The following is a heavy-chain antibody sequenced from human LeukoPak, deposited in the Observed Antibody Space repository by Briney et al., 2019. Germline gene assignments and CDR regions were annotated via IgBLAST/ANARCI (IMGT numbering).Heavy chain of an antibody. CDR3: ARDGSNFYFDY. D-gene: IGHD5-24*01. Sequence: GGSLRLSCAASGFTFSSYVMSWVRQTPGKGLEWVSIIYINAGTTHYADSVKGRFIISRDNSENTVYLQMNSLRADDSAVYYCARDGSNFYFDYWGQGALVTVSS. CDR2: IYINAGTT. J-gene: IGHJ4*02. V-gene: IGHV3-23*03. CDR1: GFTFSSYV.